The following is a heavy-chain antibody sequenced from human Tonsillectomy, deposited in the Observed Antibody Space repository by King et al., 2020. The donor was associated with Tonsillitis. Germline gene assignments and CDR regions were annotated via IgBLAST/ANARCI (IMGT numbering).Heavy chain of an antibody. CDR2: IQSKTDGGTT. CDR1: GFTFTNAW. J-gene: IGHJ5*02. CDR3: TPDTICGVLSWFDP. Sequence: VQLVESGGGLVKPGGSLRLSCAASGFTFTNAWMNWVRQAPGKGLEWVGRIQSKTDGGTTDYAAPVKGRFSISRDASKNTLYLQMNSLKTEDTGVYYCTPDTICGVLSWFDPWGQGTLVIVS. D-gene: IGHD3-3*01. V-gene: IGHV3-15*07.